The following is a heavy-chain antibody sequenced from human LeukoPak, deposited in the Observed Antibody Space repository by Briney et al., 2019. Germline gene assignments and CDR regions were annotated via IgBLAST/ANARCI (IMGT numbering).Heavy chain of an antibody. CDR3: ARASLRYFDCDY. D-gene: IGHD3-9*01. Sequence: GGSLRLSCAASGFSFSSYNMNWVRQTPGKGLEWVSSITSSSTYTFYADSVKGRFTISRDNARNSLYLQMNSLRAEDTAVYYCARASLRYFDCDYWGQGTLVSVSS. J-gene: IGHJ4*02. V-gene: IGHV3-21*01. CDR1: GFSFSSYN. CDR2: ITSSSTYT.